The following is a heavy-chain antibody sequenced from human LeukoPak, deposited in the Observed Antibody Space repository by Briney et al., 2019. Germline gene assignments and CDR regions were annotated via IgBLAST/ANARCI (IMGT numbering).Heavy chain of an antibody. CDR2: INSSSSTI. CDR3: ARDRFWRYYDSSGYYFDY. J-gene: IGHJ4*02. D-gene: IGHD3-22*01. Sequence: WVRQAPGKGLEWVSYINSSSSTIYYADSVKGRFTISRDNAKNSLYLQMNSLRAEDTAVYYCARDRFWRYYDSSGYYFDYWGQGTLVTVSS. V-gene: IGHV3-48*01.